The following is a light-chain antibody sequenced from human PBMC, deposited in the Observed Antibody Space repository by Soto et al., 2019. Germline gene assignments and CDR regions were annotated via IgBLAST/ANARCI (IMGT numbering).Light chain of an antibody. Sequence: DIHMTQSPSSVSASVGDRATITCRASQGISSWLAWYQQKPGKAATLLLYNVSSWQSGVPSRFSGSGSGTDFSLTNSSLQPEDFATYYCQQANSCPLTFGGGTKVEIK. J-gene: IGKJ4*01. CDR3: QQANSCPLT. CDR1: QGISSW. V-gene: IGKV1-12*01. CDR2: NVS.